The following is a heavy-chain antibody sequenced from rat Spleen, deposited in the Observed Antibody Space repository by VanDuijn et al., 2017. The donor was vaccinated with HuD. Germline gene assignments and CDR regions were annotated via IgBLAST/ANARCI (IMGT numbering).Heavy chain of an antibody. CDR2: ITNTGGST. CDR1: GFTFNNYW. V-gene: IGHV5-31*01. CDR3: TRDGYYDGTYYSVYVMDA. J-gene: IGHJ4*01. Sequence: EVQLVESGGGLVQPGRSLKLSCVASGFTFNNYWMTWIRQAPGKGLEWVASITNTGGSTYYPDSVKGRFTISRDNAKSTLYLQMNSLRSEDTATYYCTRDGYYDGTYYSVYVMDAWGQGASVTVSS. D-gene: IGHD1-12*02.